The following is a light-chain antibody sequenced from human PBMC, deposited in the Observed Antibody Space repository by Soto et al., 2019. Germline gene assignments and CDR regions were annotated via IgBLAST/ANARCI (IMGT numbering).Light chain of an antibody. V-gene: IGLV2-11*01. Sequence: QSALTQPRSVSGSPGQSVTISCTGTSSDVGDYNYVSWYQQYPGKAPKLVIYDVSKRPSGVPDRFSGSKSGNTASLTISGLQAEDEADYYCCSFAGSYTVWVFGGGTKVTVL. CDR2: DVS. CDR1: SSDVGDYNY. J-gene: IGLJ3*02. CDR3: CSFAGSYTVWV.